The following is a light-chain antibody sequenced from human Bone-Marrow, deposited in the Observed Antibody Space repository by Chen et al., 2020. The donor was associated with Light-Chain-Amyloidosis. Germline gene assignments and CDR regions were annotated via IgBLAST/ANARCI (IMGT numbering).Light chain of an antibody. V-gene: IGLV3-21*02. CDR2: YDT. Sequence: YVLTQPPSVSVAPGQTADVTCGARQIATKSAHWYQQKQGQAPVLVIYYDTERPSGISERFSASNSGDTANLTISRVEAGDEADYYCQVWDAGDVWVFGGGTKLTVL. CDR1: QIATKS. J-gene: IGLJ3*02. CDR3: QVWDAGDVWV.